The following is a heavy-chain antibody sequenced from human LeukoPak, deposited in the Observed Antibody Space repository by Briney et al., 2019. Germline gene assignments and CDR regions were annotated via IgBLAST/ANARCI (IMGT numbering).Heavy chain of an antibody. CDR3: ARGKYYYGSGTRTGNYYYYYMDV. V-gene: IGHV1-2*02. CDR1: GYTFTGYY. D-gene: IGHD3-10*01. J-gene: IGHJ6*03. Sequence: ASVKVSCTASGYTFTGYYMHWVRQAPGQGLEWMGWINPNSGGTNYAQKFQGRVTMTRDTSISTAYMELSSLRSEDTAVYYCARGKYYYGSGTRTGNYYYYYMDVWGKGTTVTISS. CDR2: INPNSGGT.